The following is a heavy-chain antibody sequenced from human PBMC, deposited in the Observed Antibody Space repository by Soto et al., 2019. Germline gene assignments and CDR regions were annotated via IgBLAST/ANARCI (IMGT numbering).Heavy chain of an antibody. CDR1: GFTFRNHG. J-gene: IGHJ2*01. CDR2: VGDDGSVK. Sequence: QVHLVESGGGVVQPGGSLRVSCEASGFTFRNHGMHWVRQAPGKGLEWVAVVGDDGSVKFYADSVKGRFTIFRDNSKNTLYVQMDGLRVEDTAVYYCAREAAHDKWYYDLWGRGASVTVSS. CDR3: AREAAHDKWYYDL. V-gene: IGHV3-33*08.